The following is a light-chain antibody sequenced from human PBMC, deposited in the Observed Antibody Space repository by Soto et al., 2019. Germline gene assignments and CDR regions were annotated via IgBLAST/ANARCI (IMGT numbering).Light chain of an antibody. V-gene: IGLV2-14*03. Sequence: QSVLTQPASGSGSPGQSITISCTGTSSDIGDSNYVSWYQQHPGKAPKLVIYDVSNRPSGVSNRFSGSKSGNTASLTISGLQAEDEADYYCSSYTSSSTLGVFGTGTKVTVL. CDR2: DVS. CDR1: SSDIGDSNY. J-gene: IGLJ1*01. CDR3: SSYTSSSTLGV.